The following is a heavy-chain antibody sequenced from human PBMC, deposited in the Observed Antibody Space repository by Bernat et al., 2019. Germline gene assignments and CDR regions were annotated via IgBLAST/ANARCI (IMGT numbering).Heavy chain of an antibody. CDR1: GISITSSGSY. Sequence: QLQLQESGPGLVKPSETLSLTCTVSGISITSSGSYWGWIRQPPGKRLEWIGAIYYSGTTYYNPSLKSRVTMSVDASSNQFSLKVNALTAADTAVYYCARHLRQSGNTPDYWGQGTLVTVSS. CDR3: ARHLRQSGNTPDY. J-gene: IGHJ4*02. CDR2: IYYSGTT. V-gene: IGHV4-39*01. D-gene: IGHD5-12*01.